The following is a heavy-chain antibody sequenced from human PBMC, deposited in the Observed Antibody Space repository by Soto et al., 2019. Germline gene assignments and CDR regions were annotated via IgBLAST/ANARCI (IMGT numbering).Heavy chain of an antibody. CDR3: AHLLSNYYMDV. V-gene: IGHV2-5*02. CDR2: IYWDDDK. Sequence: QITLRESGPPLVKPTQPLPLTSTSSGFSPRPSEGGLAWFLHPPGKALEWLALIYWDDDKRYSPSLKSRLTITKDTSKNQVVLTMTNMDPVDTATYYCAHLLSNYYMDVWGKGTTVTVSS. CDR1: GFSPRPSEGG. J-gene: IGHJ6*03.